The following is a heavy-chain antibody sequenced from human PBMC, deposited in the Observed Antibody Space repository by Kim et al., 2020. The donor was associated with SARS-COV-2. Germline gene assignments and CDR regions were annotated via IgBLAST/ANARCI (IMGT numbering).Heavy chain of an antibody. Sequence: YSPSFQSQVTNSADKSISTAYLQWSSLKASDTAMYYCARRAVAAQNWFDPWGQGTLVTVSS. J-gene: IGHJ5*02. CDR3: ARRAVAAQNWFDP. V-gene: IGHV5-51*01. D-gene: IGHD2-15*01.